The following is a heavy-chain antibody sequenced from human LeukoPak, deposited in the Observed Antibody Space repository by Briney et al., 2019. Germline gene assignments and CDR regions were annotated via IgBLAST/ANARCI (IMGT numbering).Heavy chain of an antibody. D-gene: IGHD3-9*01. V-gene: IGHV3-33*01. CDR2: IWYDGSNK. J-gene: IGHJ4*02. CDR3: ARGRATGRSGGDY. CDR1: GFTFSSYG. Sequence: GGSLRLSCAASGFTFSSYGMHWVRQAPGKGLEWVAVIWYDGSNKYYADSVKGRFTVSRDNSKNTLYLQMNSLRDEDTAVYYCARGRATGRSGGDYWGQGTLVTVSS.